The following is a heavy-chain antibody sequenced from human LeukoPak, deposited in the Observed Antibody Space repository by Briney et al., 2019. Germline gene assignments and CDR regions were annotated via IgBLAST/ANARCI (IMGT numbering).Heavy chain of an antibody. J-gene: IGHJ2*01. D-gene: IGHD6-6*01. CDR3: AKDSSSSRYWYFDL. V-gene: IGHV3-9*01. Sequence: PGGSLRLSCAASGFTFDDYATHWVRQAPGKGLEWVSGISWNSGNIGYADSVKGRFTISRDNAKNSLYLQMNSLRAEDTALYYCAKDSSSSRYWYFDLWGRGTLVTVSS. CDR1: GFTFDDYA. CDR2: ISWNSGNI.